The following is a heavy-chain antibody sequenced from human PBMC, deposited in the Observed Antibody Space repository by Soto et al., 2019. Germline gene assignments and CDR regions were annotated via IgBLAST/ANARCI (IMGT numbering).Heavy chain of an antibody. CDR3: ARRTVGITMVRGALDY. V-gene: IGHV5-10-1*01. Sequence: GESLKISCKGSGYSFTSYWISWVRQMPGKGLEWMGRIDPSDSYTNYSPSFQGHVTISADKSISTAYLQWSSLKASDTAMYYCARRTVGITMVRGALDYWGQGTLVTVSS. D-gene: IGHD3-10*01. J-gene: IGHJ4*02. CDR2: IDPSDSYT. CDR1: GYSFTSYW.